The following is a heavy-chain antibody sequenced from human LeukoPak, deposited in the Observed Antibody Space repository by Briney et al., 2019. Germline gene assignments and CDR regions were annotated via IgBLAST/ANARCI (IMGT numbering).Heavy chain of an antibody. Sequence: ASVKVSCKVSGYTLTELSMHWVRQAPGKGLEWMGGFDPEDGETIYAQKFQGRVTMTRDTSISTAYMELSRLRSDDTAVYYCAREDSSILSDYWGQGTLVTVSS. J-gene: IGHJ4*02. V-gene: IGHV1-24*01. CDR2: FDPEDGET. CDR3: AREDSSILSDY. D-gene: IGHD6-13*01. CDR1: GYTLTELS.